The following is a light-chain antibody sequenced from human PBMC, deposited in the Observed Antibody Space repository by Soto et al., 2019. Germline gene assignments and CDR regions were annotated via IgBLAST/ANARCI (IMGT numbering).Light chain of an antibody. Sequence: EIVLTQSPGALSLSPGEGATLSCRASQSLSSSYVAWYQQKVGQPPRLLIYGASNRATGIPDRFSGSWSGTDFTLTISRLEPEDFAVYYCQQYGISPSYTFAQGTKLEIK. J-gene: IGKJ2*01. CDR3: QQYGISPSYT. CDR2: GAS. V-gene: IGKV3-20*01. CDR1: QSLSSSY.